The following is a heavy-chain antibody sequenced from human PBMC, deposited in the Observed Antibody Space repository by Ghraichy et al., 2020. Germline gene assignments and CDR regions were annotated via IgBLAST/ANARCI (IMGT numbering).Heavy chain of an antibody. J-gene: IGHJ4*02. V-gene: IGHV4-59*08. Sequence: SETLSLTCTVSGGSISSYYWRWIRQPPGKGLEWIGYIYYSGSSNYNPSLKSRVTILVDTSKNQFSLRLSSVTATDTAVYYCARQRIGDFCSGFEPISFDYWGQGTLVTVSS. CDR3: ARQRIGDFCSGFEPISFDY. CDR2: IYYSGSS. CDR1: GGSISSYY. D-gene: IGHD3-3*01.